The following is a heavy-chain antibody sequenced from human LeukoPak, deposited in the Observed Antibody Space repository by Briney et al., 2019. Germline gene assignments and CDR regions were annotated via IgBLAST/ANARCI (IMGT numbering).Heavy chain of an antibody. CDR3: ARPANSAPEPYYYSYYIDV. J-gene: IGHJ6*03. CDR1: RFTFSNYT. Sequence: GGSLRLSCEASRFTFSNYTMNWVRQTPGKGLEWVSTISSSGSFISYADSVKGRFTISRDNAKKSLYLQMNSLRAEDTAVYYCARPANSAPEPYYYSYYIDVWGKGTTVTVSS. V-gene: IGHV3-21*01. CDR2: ISSSGSFI. D-gene: IGHD1-26*01.